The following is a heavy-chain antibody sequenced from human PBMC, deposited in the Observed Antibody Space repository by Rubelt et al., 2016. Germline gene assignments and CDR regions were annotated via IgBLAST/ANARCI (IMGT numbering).Heavy chain of an antibody. CDR3: ASSLGEFFDH. Sequence: QMQLQESGPGLVKPSGTLSLTCTVSGVSLTRSNWWTWVRQPPGKGLEWMGELYHSGSTNYNPSLKNRVIISVDKSKNQFSRTLKSVTAAGTAVYDCASSLGEFFDHWGQGALVTVST. D-gene: IGHD2-21*01. CDR2: LYHSGST. V-gene: IGHV4-4*02. J-gene: IGHJ4*02. CDR1: GVSLTRSNW.